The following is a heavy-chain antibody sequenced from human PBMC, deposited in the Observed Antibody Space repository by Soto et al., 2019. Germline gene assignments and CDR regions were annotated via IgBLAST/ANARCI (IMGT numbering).Heavy chain of an antibody. Sequence: SETLSLTCSVSGGSISGHYWSWVRQTPGKGLEWIGYMYYSGSTNYNPSLKSRVTISVDTSKNHFSLRLTSVTVADTAVYYCARGPYYDLIWNYYYMDVWGKGTTVTVSS. V-gene: IGHV4-59*08. CDR3: ARGPYYDLIWNYYYMDV. J-gene: IGHJ6*03. D-gene: IGHD3-16*01. CDR1: GGSISGHY. CDR2: MYYSGST.